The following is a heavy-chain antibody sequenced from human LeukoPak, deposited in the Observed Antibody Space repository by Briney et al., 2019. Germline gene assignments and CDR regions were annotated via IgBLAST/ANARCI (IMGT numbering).Heavy chain of an antibody. Sequence: GGSLRLSCAASGFTFSSYAMSWVRQAPGKGLEGVSTISGSGRGGSTYYADSVKGLFTISRDNSKDTLYLQLNSLRAEDTAVYYCAKLLAVTNSYYFNYWGQGTLVTVSS. D-gene: IGHD6-19*01. V-gene: IGHV3-23*01. J-gene: IGHJ4*02. CDR3: AKLLAVTNSYYFNY. CDR1: GFTFSSYA. CDR2: ISGSGRGGST.